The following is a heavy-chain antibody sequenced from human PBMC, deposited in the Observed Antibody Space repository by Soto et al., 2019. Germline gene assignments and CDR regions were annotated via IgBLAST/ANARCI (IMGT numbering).Heavy chain of an antibody. CDR2: IIPIFGTA. CDR3: ARDSASRDGYHYYYYYGMDV. Sequence: SVKVSCKASGGTFSGYAISWVRQAPGQGLEWMGGIIPIFGTANYAQKFQGRVTITADESTSTAYMELSSLRSEDTAVYYCARDSASRDGYHYYYYYGMDVWGQGTTVTVSS. V-gene: IGHV1-69*13. D-gene: IGHD3-10*01. J-gene: IGHJ6*02. CDR1: GGTFSGYA.